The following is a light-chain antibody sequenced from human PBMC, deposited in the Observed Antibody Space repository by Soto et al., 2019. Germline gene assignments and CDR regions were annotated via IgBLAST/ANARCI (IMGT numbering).Light chain of an antibody. V-gene: IGKV1-17*01. J-gene: IGKJ4*01. CDR1: QGIGND. Sequence: IHITQSPSSLSPAVGDRVTITCLASQGIGNDLGCYQQRPGKAPKRMIDAASSLQSGVPSRFRPSRSGTQSNLTISGLKHEDFETYSSLQYNPSPIASGRGPKVHIK. CDR2: AAS. CDR3: LQYNPSPIA.